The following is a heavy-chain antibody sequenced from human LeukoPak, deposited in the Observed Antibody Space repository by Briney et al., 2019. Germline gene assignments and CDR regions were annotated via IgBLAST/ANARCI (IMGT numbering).Heavy chain of an antibody. J-gene: IGHJ2*01. CDR1: GYTFTSYG. CDR3: ARRLPSRYWYFDL. V-gene: IGHV1-69*06. CDR2: IIPIFGTA. D-gene: IGHD2-15*01. Sequence: ASVKVSCKASGYTFTSYGISWVRQAPGQGLEWMGGIIPIFGTANYAQKFQGRVTITADKSTSTAYMELSSLRSEDTAVYYCARRLPSRYWYFDLWGRGTLVTVSS.